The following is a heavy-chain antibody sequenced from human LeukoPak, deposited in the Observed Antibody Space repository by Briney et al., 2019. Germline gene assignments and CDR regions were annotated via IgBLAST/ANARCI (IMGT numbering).Heavy chain of an antibody. V-gene: IGHV4-4*07. J-gene: IGHJ4*02. CDR3: ARVYCSSTSCVFDY. CDR2: FYTSGST. CDR1: GGSISSYY. Sequence: NSSETLSLTCTVSGGSISSYYWSWIRQPAGKGLEWIGRFYTSGSTNYNPSLKSRITMSVDTSKNQFSLRLSSVTAADTAVYYCARVYCSSTSCVFDYWGQGTLVTVSS. D-gene: IGHD2-2*01.